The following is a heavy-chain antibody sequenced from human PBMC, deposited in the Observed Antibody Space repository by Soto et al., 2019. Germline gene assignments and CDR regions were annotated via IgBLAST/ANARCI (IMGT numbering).Heavy chain of an antibody. D-gene: IGHD3-22*01. Sequence: QVQLVQSGAEVKKPGSSVKVSCKASGGTFSSYAISWVRQAPGQGLEWMGGIIPIFGTANYAQKFQGRVTITADESTSPAYMELSSLRSEDTAVYYCARETYYYDSSGYYSGSPHWYFDLWGRGTLVTVSS. CDR2: IIPIFGTA. J-gene: IGHJ2*01. CDR3: ARETYYYDSSGYYSGSPHWYFDL. V-gene: IGHV1-69*12. CDR1: GGTFSSYA.